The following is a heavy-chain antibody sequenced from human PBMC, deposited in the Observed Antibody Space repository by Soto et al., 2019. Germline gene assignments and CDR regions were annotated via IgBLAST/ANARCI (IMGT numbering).Heavy chain of an antibody. Sequence: EVQLVESGGGLVQPGGSLRLSCAASGFTFSSYWMHWVRQAPGKGLVWVSRINTDGSSTSYADSVKGRFTISRDDAENPLYLHRNSLTAVDTDVYYWGRGETRHSSLSVYWGQGTLVNVAS. CDR2: INTDGSST. CDR3: GRGETRHSSLSVY. D-gene: IGHD3-22*01. V-gene: IGHV3-74*01. J-gene: IGHJ4*02. CDR1: GFTFSSYW.